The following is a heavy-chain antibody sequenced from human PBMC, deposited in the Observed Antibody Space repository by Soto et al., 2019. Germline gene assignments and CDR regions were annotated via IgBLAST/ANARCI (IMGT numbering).Heavy chain of an antibody. Sequence: ASETLSFTCTVSGGSISSSSYYWGWIRQPPGKGLEWIGSIYYSGSTYYNPSLKSRVTISVDTSKNQFSLKLSSVTAADTAVYYCARHQSHSSSYVDYWGQGTLVTVSS. CDR3: ARHQSHSSSYVDY. V-gene: IGHV4-39*01. D-gene: IGHD6-13*01. J-gene: IGHJ4*02. CDR2: IYYSGST. CDR1: GGSISSSSYY.